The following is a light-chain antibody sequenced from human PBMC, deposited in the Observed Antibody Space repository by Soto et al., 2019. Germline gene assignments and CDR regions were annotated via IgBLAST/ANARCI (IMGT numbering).Light chain of an antibody. CDR2: EVS. Sequence: QSALTQPASVSGSPGQSITISCTGTSSDVSGYNYVSWYQQHPGKAPKLMIYEVSNRPSGVSDRFSGSKSGNTASLTISGLLAEDEADYYCSSYTSISTYVFGTGTKVTVL. CDR1: SSDVSGYNY. CDR3: SSYTSISTYV. J-gene: IGLJ1*01. V-gene: IGLV2-14*01.